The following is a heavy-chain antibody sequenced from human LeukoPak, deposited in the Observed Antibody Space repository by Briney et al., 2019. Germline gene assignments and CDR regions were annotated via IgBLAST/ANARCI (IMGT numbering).Heavy chain of an antibody. V-gene: IGHV3-23*01. J-gene: IGHJ5*02. CDR2: ISPSGDIT. D-gene: IGHD6-13*01. CDR3: ARDSRRGQIAATDGFDP. Sequence: PGGTLRLSCAASGFTFSNHGMNWVRRAPGKGLEWVSGISPSGDITYYADSVKGRFTISRDNAKNSLYLQMNSLRAEDTAVYYCARDSRRGQIAATDGFDPWGQGTLVTVSS. CDR1: GFTFSNHG.